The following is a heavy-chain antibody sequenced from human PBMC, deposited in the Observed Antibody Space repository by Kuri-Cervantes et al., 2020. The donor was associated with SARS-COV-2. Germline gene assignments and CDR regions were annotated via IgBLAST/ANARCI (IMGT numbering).Heavy chain of an antibody. CDR1: GFTFSSYS. J-gene: IGHJ4*02. D-gene: IGHD1-26*01. V-gene: IGHV3-21*01. Sequence: GGSLRLSCAASGFTFSSYSMNWVRQAPGKGLEWVSSISSSSSYIYYADSVKGRITIYRDNAKNSLYLQMNSLRAEDTSVYYIAKDRRGSFAFEYLGQGTLVTVSS. CDR2: ISSSSSYI. CDR3: AKDRRGSFAFEY.